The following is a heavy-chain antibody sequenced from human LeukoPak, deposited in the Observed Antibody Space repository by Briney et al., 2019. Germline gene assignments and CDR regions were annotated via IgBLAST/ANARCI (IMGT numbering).Heavy chain of an antibody. J-gene: IGHJ4*02. CDR3: AREGYRSKWSRSFDY. CDR1: GGSISGLY. V-gene: IGHV4-4*08. CDR2: IYSSGAT. D-gene: IGHD5-24*01. Sequence: SETLSLTCSVSGGSISGLYWAWIRQPPGKGLEGIGYIYSSGATNYNPSLKSRVSISVDTSKNQFSLNVNFMTDADTAVYYCAREGYRSKWSRSFDYWGQGALVTVSS.